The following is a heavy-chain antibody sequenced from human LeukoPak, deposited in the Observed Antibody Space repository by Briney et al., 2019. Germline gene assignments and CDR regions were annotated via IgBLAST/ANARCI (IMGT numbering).Heavy chain of an antibody. V-gene: IGHV3-48*03. D-gene: IGHD3-16*02. J-gene: IGHJ4*02. CDR1: GFTFSSYE. CDR3: ARAYTFGGVIVAFDY. Sequence: GGSLRLSCAAYGFTFSSYEMNWVRQAPGKGLEWVSYTSSSGSTIYYADSVKGRFTISRDNAKNSLYLQMNSLRSEDTAVYYCARAYTFGGVIVAFDYWGQGTLVTVSS. CDR2: TSSSGSTI.